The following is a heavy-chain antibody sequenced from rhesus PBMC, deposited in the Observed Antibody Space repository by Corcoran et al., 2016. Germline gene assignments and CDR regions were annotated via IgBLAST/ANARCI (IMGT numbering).Heavy chain of an antibody. Sequence: EVQLVPSGTEVKKPGASVKISCKASGYTFTDFYLHWVRQAPGKGLEWMGRVDPEDGEAMREPQFQDRVTTTSHRSTTTAYMRLRSLRSEDTAVYYVATGGGWGQGVLVTVSS. CDR2: VDPEDGEA. CDR1: GYTFTDFY. J-gene: IGHJ4*01. V-gene: IGHV1-111*01. CDR3: ATGGG.